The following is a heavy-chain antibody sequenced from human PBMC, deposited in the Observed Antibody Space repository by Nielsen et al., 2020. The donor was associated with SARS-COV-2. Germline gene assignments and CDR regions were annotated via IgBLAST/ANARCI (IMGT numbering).Heavy chain of an antibody. D-gene: IGHD2-15*01. CDR3: VRTEEDIVTEPDGPARRHYYMDV. J-gene: IGHJ6*03. Sequence: GESLKISCAASGFSFSKFPMHWVRQAPGKGLEWVSRINSDGGTSAYAGSVKGRFTISRDNAKNTMYLQMNNLRAEDTAVYFCVRTEEDIVTEPDGPARRHYYMDVWGKGTTVIVSS. CDR2: INSDGGTS. CDR1: GFSFSKFP. V-gene: IGHV3-74*01.